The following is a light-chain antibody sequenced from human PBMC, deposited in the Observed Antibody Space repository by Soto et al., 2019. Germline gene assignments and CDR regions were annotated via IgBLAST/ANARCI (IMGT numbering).Light chain of an antibody. CDR1: QSISSY. CDR2: AAS. J-gene: IGKJ2*01. CDR3: QQIYNTPYT. Sequence: DIQMTQSPSSLSASVGDRVTITCRASQSISSYLNWYQQKPGKAPNLLIYAASSLQSGVPSRFSGSGSGTDFTLTINSLQPEDFATYYCQQIYNTPYTFGQGTKLEIK. V-gene: IGKV1-39*01.